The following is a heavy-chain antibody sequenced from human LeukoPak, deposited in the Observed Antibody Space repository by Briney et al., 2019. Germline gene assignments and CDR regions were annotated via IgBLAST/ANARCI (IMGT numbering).Heavy chain of an antibody. V-gene: IGHV3-74*01. CDR1: GFTFSSHW. CDR2: IDSFGNTM. CDR3: ARNNWGIDY. Sequence: GGSLRLSCEASGFTFSSHWMHWVRQDPGRGLLWVSRIDSFGNTMGYADFVKGRFIISRDNAKNTLYLEMNSLREEETAVYYCARNNWGIDYWGRGALVTVSS. J-gene: IGHJ4*02. D-gene: IGHD7-27*01.